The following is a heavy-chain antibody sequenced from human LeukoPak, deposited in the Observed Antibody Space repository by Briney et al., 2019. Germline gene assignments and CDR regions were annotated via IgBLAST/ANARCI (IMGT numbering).Heavy chain of an antibody. CDR2: IYSGGST. D-gene: IGHD2-21*02. J-gene: IGHJ4*02. Sequence: PGGPLRLSCAASGFTVSRKYMSWVRQAPGKGLEWVSLIYSGGSTYYADSVKGRFSISRDNSKNTLYLQMSSLRVEDTAVYYCASSNCDGDCYLDYWGQGSLVTVSS. V-gene: IGHV3-53*01. CDR1: GFTVSRKY. CDR3: ASSNCDGDCYLDY.